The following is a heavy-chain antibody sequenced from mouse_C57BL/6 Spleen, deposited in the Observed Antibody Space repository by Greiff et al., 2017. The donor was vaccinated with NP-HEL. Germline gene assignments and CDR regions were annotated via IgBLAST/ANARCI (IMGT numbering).Heavy chain of an antibody. CDR2: ISSGSSTI. Sequence: EVQRVESGGGLVKPGGSLKLSCAASGFTFSDYGMHWVRQAPEKGLEWVAYISSGSSTIYYADTVKGRFTISRDNAKNTLFLQMTSLRSEDTAMYYCARGYDYDEYYFDYWGQGTTLTVSS. D-gene: IGHD2-4*01. V-gene: IGHV5-17*01. CDR1: GFTFSDYG. CDR3: ARGYDYDEYYFDY. J-gene: IGHJ2*01.